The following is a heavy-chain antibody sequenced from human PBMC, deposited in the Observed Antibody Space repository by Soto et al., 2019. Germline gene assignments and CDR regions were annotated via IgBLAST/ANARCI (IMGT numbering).Heavy chain of an antibody. Sequence: EVQLVESGGGLVQPGGSLRLSCAASGFDFDNYEMNWVRQAPGKGLEWISFISYSGSTIYFADSVRGRFSISRDNSKNSLFLQMSSLRAEDSAIYYCASGAGFFYGVDVWGQGTTVTVSS. CDR1: GFDFDNYE. CDR2: ISYSGSTI. CDR3: ASGAGFFYGVDV. D-gene: IGHD3-10*01. J-gene: IGHJ6*02. V-gene: IGHV3-48*03.